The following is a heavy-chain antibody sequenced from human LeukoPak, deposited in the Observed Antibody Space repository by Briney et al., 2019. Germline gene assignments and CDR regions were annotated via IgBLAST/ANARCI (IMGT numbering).Heavy chain of an antibody. CDR2: ISGSGGST. Sequence: GGSLRLSCAASGFTFSSYAMSWVRQAPGKGLEWVSAISGSGGSTYYADSVKGRFTISRDNSKNTLYLQMNSLRAEDTAVYYCAREVHYDFWSGYGYWGQGTLVTVSS. CDR1: GFTFSSYA. J-gene: IGHJ4*02. D-gene: IGHD3-3*01. CDR3: AREVHYDFWSGYGY. V-gene: IGHV3-23*01.